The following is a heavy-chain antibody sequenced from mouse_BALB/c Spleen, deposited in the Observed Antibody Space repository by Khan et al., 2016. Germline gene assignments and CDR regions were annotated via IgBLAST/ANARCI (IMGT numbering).Heavy chain of an antibody. CDR1: GYTFTNYG. J-gene: IGHJ4*01. CDR2: INTNTGAP. D-gene: IGHD2-10*02. Sequence: QIQLVQSGPELKKPGETVKISCKASGYTFTNYGVHWVKQAPGKGLKWMGWINTNTGAPTYAEEFTGRFAFSLETSASTAFLQIDNLKNADTATYFCARWYGKYALDYWGQGTSVTVSS. CDR3: ARWYGKYALDY. V-gene: IGHV9-3*02.